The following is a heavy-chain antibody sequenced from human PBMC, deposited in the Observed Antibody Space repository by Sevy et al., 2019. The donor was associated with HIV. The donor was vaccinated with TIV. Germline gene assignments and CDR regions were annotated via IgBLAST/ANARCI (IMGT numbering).Heavy chain of an antibody. CDR3: ARDGGDFRSGYFFPFDY. J-gene: IGHJ4*01. Sequence: ASVKVSCKASGYTFTSYGISWVRQVPGQGLEWMGWISANNGNTNYAQKLQGRVTMTTDTSASTAYMELTSLRSDDTAVYYCARDGGDFRSGYFFPFDYWGHGTLVTVSS. CDR2: ISANNGNT. D-gene: IGHD3-3*01. CDR1: GYTFTSYG. V-gene: IGHV1-18*04.